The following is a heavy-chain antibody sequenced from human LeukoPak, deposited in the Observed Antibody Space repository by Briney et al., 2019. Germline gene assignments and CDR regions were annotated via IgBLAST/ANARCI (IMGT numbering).Heavy chain of an antibody. CDR1: GGSISGYY. V-gene: IGHV4-4*07. J-gene: IGHJ5*02. CDR3: AKHGGNGYCSSTSCYTNWFDP. CDR2: IYSSGST. D-gene: IGHD2-2*02. Sequence: SETLSLTCTVSGGSISGYYWSWIRQPAGKGLEWIGRIYSSGSTNYNPSLKSRVTMSVDTSNNQFSLSLSSVTAADTAVYYCAKHGGNGYCSSTSCYTNWFDPWGQGTLVTVSS.